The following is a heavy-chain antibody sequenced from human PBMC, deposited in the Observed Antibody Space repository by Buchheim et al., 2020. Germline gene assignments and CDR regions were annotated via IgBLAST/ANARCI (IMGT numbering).Heavy chain of an antibody. CDR2: ISYDGSNK. CDR1: GFTPSAYG. CDR3: AKLIAVAGNSDY. V-gene: IGHV3-30*18. Sequence: QVQLVESGGGVVQPGRSLRLSCAASGFTPSAYGLHWVRQAPGKGLEWVAVISYDGSNKYYADSVKGRFTISRDNSKNTLYLQMNSLRAEDTAVYYCAKLIAVAGNSDYWGQGTL. D-gene: IGHD6-19*01. J-gene: IGHJ4*02.